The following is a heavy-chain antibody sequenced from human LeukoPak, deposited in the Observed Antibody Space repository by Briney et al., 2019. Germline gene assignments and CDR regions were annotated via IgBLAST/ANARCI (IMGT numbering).Heavy chain of an antibody. D-gene: IGHD2-2*01. CDR2: INHSGST. J-gene: IGHJ4*02. V-gene: IGHV4-34*01. CDR1: GGSFSGYY. CDR3: ASRPFPASLVY. Sequence: SETLSLTCAVYGGSFSGYYWSWIRQPSGKGLEWIGEINHSGSTNYNPSLKSRVTISVDTSKNQFSLKLRSVTAADMAVYYCASRPFPASLVYWGQGTLVTVSS.